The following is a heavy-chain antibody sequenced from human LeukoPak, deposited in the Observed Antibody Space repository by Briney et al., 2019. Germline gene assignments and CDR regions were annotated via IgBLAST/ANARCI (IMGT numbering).Heavy chain of an antibody. V-gene: IGHV4-31*03. J-gene: IGHJ4*02. CDR2: IYYSGST. CDR1: GGSISSGGYY. D-gene: IGHD6-19*01. CDR3: ARGGIAVAGNFDY. Sequence: SQTLSLTCTVSGGSISSGGYYWSWIRQHPGKGLEWIGYIYYSGSTYYNPSLKSRVTISVDTSKNQFSLKLSSVTAADTAVYYCARGGIAVAGNFDYWGQGTLVTVSS.